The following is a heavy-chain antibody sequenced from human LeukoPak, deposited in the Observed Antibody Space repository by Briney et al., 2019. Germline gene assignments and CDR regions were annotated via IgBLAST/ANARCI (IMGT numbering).Heavy chain of an antibody. Sequence: SETLSLTCTVSGVSISSYFWSWIRQPPGKGLEWIGYIYYSGSTNYTPSLKSRVTISVDTSKNQFSLKLSSVTATDTAVYYCARHVRGVTEYYGMDVWGKGTTVTVSS. D-gene: IGHD3-10*01. J-gene: IGHJ6*04. V-gene: IGHV4-59*01. CDR1: GVSISSYF. CDR3: ARHVRGVTEYYGMDV. CDR2: IYYSGST.